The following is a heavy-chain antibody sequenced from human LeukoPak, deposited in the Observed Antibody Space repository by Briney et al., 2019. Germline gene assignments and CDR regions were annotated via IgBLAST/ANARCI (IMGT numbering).Heavy chain of an antibody. CDR1: GFTFSDYY. J-gene: IGHJ4*02. CDR2: ISSSGSTI. D-gene: IGHD3-22*01. CDR3: ASTPYYDSSGYQVDY. Sequence: GGSLRLSCAASGFTFSDYYMSRIRQAPGKGLEWVSHISSSGSTIYYADSVKGRFTISRDNAKNSLYLQMNSLRAEDTAVYYCASTPYYDSSGYQVDYWGQGTLVTVSS. V-gene: IGHV3-11*01.